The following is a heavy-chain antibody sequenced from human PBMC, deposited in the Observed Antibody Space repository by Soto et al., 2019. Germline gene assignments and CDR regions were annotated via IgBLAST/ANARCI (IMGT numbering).Heavy chain of an antibody. D-gene: IGHD6-6*01. CDR3: ARAFEYSSSSVDY. Sequence: PGGSLRLSCAASGFTFSDYYMSWIRQAPGKGLEWVSYISSSGSTIYYADSVKGRFTISRDNAKNSLYLQMNSLRAEDTAVYYCARAFEYSSSSVDYWGQGTLVTVSS. CDR2: ISSSGSTI. CDR1: GFTFSDYY. J-gene: IGHJ4*02. V-gene: IGHV3-11*01.